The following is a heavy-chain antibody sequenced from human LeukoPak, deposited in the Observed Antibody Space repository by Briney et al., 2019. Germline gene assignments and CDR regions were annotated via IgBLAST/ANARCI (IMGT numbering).Heavy chain of an antibody. CDR1: GFTFSSYG. V-gene: IGHV3-33*01. J-gene: IGHJ4*02. D-gene: IGHD3-22*01. CDR2: IWYDGSNK. CDR3: AREFRGKTYYYDSSGYSPFGY. Sequence: GRSLRLSCAASGFTFSSYGMHWVRQAPGKGLEWVAVIWYDGSNKYYADSVKGRFTISRDNSKNTLYLQMNSLRAEDTAVYYCAREFRGKTYYYDSSGYSPFGYWGQGTLVTVSS.